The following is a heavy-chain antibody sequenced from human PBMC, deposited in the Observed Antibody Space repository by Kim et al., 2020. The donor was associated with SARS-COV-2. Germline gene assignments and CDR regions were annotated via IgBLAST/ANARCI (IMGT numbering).Heavy chain of an antibody. V-gene: IGHV4-39*01. Sequence: SETLSLTCTVSGGSISSSSYYWGWIRQPPGKGLEWIGSIYYSGSTYYNPSLKSRGTISVDTSKNQFSLKLSSVTAADTAVYYCARRNVLRYFDWLLGPSGMDVWGQGTTVTVSS. D-gene: IGHD3-9*01. CDR2: IYYSGST. CDR1: GGSISSSSYY. CDR3: ARRNVLRYFDWLLGPSGMDV. J-gene: IGHJ6*02.